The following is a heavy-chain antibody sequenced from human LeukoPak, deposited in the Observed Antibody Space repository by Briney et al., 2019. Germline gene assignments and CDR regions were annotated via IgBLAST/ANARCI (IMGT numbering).Heavy chain of an antibody. CDR3: AREDV. Sequence: SETLSLTCTVSGGSVSSGSYYWSWIRQPPGKGLEWIGYIYYGGSTNYNPSLKSRVTISVDTSKNQFSLKLSSVTAADTAAYYCAREDVWGKGTTVTVSS. J-gene: IGHJ6*04. V-gene: IGHV4-61*01. CDR1: GGSVSSGSYY. CDR2: IYYGGST.